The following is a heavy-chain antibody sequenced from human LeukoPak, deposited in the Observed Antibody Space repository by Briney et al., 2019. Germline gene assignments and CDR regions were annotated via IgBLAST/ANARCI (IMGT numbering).Heavy chain of an antibody. Sequence: SETLSLTCTVSGGSISSYYWSWIRQPAGKGLEWIGRIHTSRSTNYNPSLKSRVTISVDTSKNQFSLKLSSVTAADTAVYYCARVYYYDSSGYRVYYYMDVWGKGTTVTVSS. CDR3: ARVYYYDSSGYRVYYYMDV. V-gene: IGHV4-4*07. D-gene: IGHD3-22*01. CDR1: GGSISSYY. CDR2: IHTSRST. J-gene: IGHJ6*03.